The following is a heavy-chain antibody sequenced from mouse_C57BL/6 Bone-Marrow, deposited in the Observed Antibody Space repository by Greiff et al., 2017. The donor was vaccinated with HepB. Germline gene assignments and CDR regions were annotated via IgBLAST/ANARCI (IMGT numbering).Heavy chain of an antibody. J-gene: IGHJ3*01. D-gene: IGHD2-5*01. Sequence: DVKLVESGGGLVQPKGSLKLSCAASGFSFNTYAMNWVRQAPGKGLEWVARIRSKSNNYATYYADSVKDRFTISRDDSESMLYLQMNNLKTEDTAMYYCVRRHFYYSNYVPAWFAYWGQGTLVTVSA. CDR3: VRRHFYYSNYVPAWFAY. V-gene: IGHV10-1*01. CDR2: IRSKSNNYAT. CDR1: GFSFNTYA.